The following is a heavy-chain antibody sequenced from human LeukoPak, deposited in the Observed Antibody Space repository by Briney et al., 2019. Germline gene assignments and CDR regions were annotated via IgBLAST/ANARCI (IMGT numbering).Heavy chain of an antibody. D-gene: IGHD3-9*01. V-gene: IGHV3-21*01. CDR2: ISTSSIYI. Sequence: GGSLRLSCAASGFTFSSYEMNWVRQAPGKGLEWVSSISTSSIYIYYADSMKGRFTISRDNAKNSLYLQMNSLTAEDTAVYYCARHSDYDILTGPNDYWGQGTLVTVSS. J-gene: IGHJ4*02. CDR1: GFTFSSYE. CDR3: ARHSDYDILTGPNDY.